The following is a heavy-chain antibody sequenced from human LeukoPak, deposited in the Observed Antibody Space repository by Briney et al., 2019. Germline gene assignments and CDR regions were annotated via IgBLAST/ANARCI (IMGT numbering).Heavy chain of an antibody. Sequence: PGGSLRLSCAASGFTFSSYAMSWVRQAPGKGLEWVSAISGSGGSTYYADSVKGRFTISRDNSKNTLYLQMNSLRAEDTAVYYCAKDSGRIPAVGATVRGEDWYFDLWGRGTLVTVSS. V-gene: IGHV3-23*01. CDR2: ISGSGGST. J-gene: IGHJ2*01. D-gene: IGHD1-26*01. CDR1: GFTFSSYA. CDR3: AKDSGRIPAVGATVRGEDWYFDL.